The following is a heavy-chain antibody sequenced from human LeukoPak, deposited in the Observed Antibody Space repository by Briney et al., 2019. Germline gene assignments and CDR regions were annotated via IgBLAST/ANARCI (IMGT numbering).Heavy chain of an antibody. CDR1: GFTVSNKY. V-gene: IGHV3-53*01. CDR2: LYNAGST. Sequence: GGSLRLSCVASGFTVSNKYMSWVRQAPGKGLEWVSVLYNAGSTYYADSVKGRFTISRDNSKNTLYLQMNSLRAEDTAVYYCARTEGYRSGGSCYARYFDYWGQGTLVTVSS. CDR3: ARTEGYRSGGSCYARYFDY. D-gene: IGHD2-15*01. J-gene: IGHJ4*02.